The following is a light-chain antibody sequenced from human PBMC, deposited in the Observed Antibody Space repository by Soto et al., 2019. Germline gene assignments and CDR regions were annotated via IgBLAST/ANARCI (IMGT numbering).Light chain of an antibody. Sequence: QSALTQPPSASGSPGQSVTISCTGTNSDVGGHNYVSWYQQYPGKAPKLIVYEVNERPSGVPDRFSGSKSGNTASLTVSGLHTADEADYYCSYFAGSNWYVFGTGTKLTVL. J-gene: IGLJ1*01. CDR3: SYFAGSNWYV. CDR1: NSDVGGHNY. CDR2: EVN. V-gene: IGLV2-8*01.